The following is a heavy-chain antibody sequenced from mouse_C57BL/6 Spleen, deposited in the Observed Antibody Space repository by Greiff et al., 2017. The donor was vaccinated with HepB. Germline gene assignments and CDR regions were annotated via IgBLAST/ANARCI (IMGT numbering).Heavy chain of an antibody. CDR1: GYAFTNYL. D-gene: IGHD3-2*02. J-gene: IGHJ4*01. V-gene: IGHV1-54*01. CDR3: ARTAQARFAMDY. Sequence: VQLQQSGAELVRPGTSVKVSCKASGYAFTNYLIEWVKQRPGQGLEWIGVINPGSGGTNYNEKFKGKATLTADKSSSTAYMQLSSLTSEDSAVYFCARTAQARFAMDYWGQGTSVTVSS. CDR2: INPGSGGT.